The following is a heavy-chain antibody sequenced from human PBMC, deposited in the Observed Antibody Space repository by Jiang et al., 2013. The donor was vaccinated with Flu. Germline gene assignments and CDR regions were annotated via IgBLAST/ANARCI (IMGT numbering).Heavy chain of an antibody. D-gene: IGHD2-2*01. Sequence: GRSLRLSCAASGFTFSSYGMHWVRQAPGKGLEWVAVISYDGSNKYYADSVKGRFTISRDNSKNTLYLQMNSLRAEDTAVYYCAKDRGQSYCSSTSCYYYYGMDVWGQGTTVTVSS. V-gene: IGHV3-30*18. CDR3: AKDRGQSYCSSTSCYYYYGMDV. CDR1: GFTFSSYG. J-gene: IGHJ6*02. CDR2: ISYDGSNK.